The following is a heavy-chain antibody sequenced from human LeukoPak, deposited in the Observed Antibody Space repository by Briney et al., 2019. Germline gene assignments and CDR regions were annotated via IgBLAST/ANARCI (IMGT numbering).Heavy chain of an antibody. CDR1: GGTFSSYA. CDR2: IIPIFGTA. V-gene: IGHV1-69*06. D-gene: IGHD3-22*01. CDR3: ARVRYYDPGSAFDI. J-gene: IGHJ3*02. Sequence: ASVKVSCKASGGTFSSYAISWVRQAPGQGLEWMGGIIPIFGTANYAQKFQGRVTITADKSTSTAYMELSSLRSEETAVYYCARVRYYDPGSAFDIWGQGTMVTVSS.